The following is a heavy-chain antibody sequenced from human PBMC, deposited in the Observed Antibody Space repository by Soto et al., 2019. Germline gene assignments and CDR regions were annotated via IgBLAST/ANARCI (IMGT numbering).Heavy chain of an antibody. CDR1: GFIFSNYG. D-gene: IGHD2-15*01. CDR2: ISFDGTNR. V-gene: IGHV3-30*18. Sequence: QVQLVESGGGVVQPGKSLRLSCAAPGFIFSNYGMHWVRQAPGKGLAWVALISFDGTNRNYADSVKGRFTSSRDNPKNTMYLDMNSLRPEDTAFYYCAKRGGVVGGSEHPFFEYWGQGTLVTVSS. J-gene: IGHJ4*02. CDR3: AKRGGVVGGSEHPFFEY.